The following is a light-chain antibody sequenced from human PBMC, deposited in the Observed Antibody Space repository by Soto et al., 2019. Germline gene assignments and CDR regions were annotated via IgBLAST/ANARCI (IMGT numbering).Light chain of an antibody. V-gene: IGKV3-20*01. J-gene: IGKJ5*01. CDR1: QSVSSSY. CDR3: QQYGSSPIT. Sequence: EIVLKHSPGTLSLSPGERATLSFSACQSVSSSYLAWYQQKPGQAPRLLIYGASSRATGIPDRLSGSGSGTDFTLTISRLEPEDFAVYYCQQYGSSPITFGQGTRLEI. CDR2: GAS.